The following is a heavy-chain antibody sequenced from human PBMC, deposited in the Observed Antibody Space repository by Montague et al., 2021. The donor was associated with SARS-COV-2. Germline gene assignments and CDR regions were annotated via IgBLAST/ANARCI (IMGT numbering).Heavy chain of an antibody. CDR2: IDYSEST. CDR1: GGTISSFY. J-gene: IGHJ5*02. V-gene: IGHV4-59*08. CDR3: ARSPLLWFGTALGNWFDP. Sequence: SETLSLTCTVSGGTISSFYWNWIRQPPGKGLEWTGYIDYSESTIQNPSLKSRVTISVDKSKNQLSLKLSSVTAADTAVYYCARSPLLWFGTALGNWFDPWGQGTLVTVSS. D-gene: IGHD3-10*01.